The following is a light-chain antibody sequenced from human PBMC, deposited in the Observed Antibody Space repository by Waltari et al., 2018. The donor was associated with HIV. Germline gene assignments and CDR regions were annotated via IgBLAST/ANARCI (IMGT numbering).Light chain of an antibody. CDR3: QVWDSSSGHVV. V-gene: IGLV3-9*01. Sequence: SYELSQPLSVSVDLGQTTRITCGGNNIGGKNVHWYQQNPGQAPILVIYRDNNRPSGIPERFSGSNSGNTATLTITRAQAGDEADYFCQVWDSSSGHVVFGGGTKLPVL. CDR1: NIGGKN. CDR2: RDN. J-gene: IGLJ2*01.